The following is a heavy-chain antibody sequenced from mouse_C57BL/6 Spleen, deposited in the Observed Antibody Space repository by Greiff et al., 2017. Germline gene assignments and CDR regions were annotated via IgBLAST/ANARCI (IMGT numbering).Heavy chain of an antibody. D-gene: IGHD4-1*01. J-gene: IGHJ2*01. CDR2: INPNYGTT. CDR3: ARSLKLGSGGDFDY. V-gene: IGHV1-39*01. CDR1: GYSFTDYN. Sequence: LVESGPELVKPGASVKISCKASGYSFTDYNMNWVKQSNGKSLEWIGVINPNYGTTSYNQKFKGKATLTVDQSSSTAYMQLNSLTSEDSAVYYCARSLKLGSGGDFDYWGQGTTLTVSS.